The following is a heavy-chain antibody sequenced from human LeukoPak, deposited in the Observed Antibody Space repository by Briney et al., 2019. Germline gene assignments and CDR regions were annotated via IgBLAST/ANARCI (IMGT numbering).Heavy chain of an antibody. CDR3: ARGGFGGTFDY. J-gene: IGHJ4*02. V-gene: IGHV3-13*01. Sequence: PGGSLRLSCAASGFTFSSYDMHWVRQATGKGLEWVSAIGTAGDTYYPGSVKGRFTISRENAKNSLYLQMNSLRAGDTAVYYCARGGFGGTFDYWGQGTLVTVSS. CDR1: GFTFSSYD. D-gene: IGHD3-16*01. CDR2: IGTAGDT.